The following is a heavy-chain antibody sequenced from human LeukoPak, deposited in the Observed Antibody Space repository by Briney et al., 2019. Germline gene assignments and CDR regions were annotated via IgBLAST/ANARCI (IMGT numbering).Heavy chain of an antibody. CDR1: GGSFSDYY. Sequence: SETLSLTCVVYGGSFSDYYWTWVRQPPGKGLEWIGEINRSGTTMYNPSLKSRVTISIHTSNNQFPLKLNSMTAADTAVYYCARGIAAAGPYYYYYMDVWGKGTTVTVSS. V-gene: IGHV4-34*01. CDR3: ARGIAAAGPYYYYYMDV. CDR2: INRSGTT. J-gene: IGHJ6*03. D-gene: IGHD6-13*01.